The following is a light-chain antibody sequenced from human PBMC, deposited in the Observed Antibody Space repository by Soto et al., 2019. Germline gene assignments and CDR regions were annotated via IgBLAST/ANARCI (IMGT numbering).Light chain of an antibody. V-gene: IGLV1-40*01. CDR2: GNT. J-gene: IGLJ1*01. Sequence: QSVLTQPPSVSGAPGQRVTISCTGSSSNIGAGYDVHWYQQRPGTAPKLLIFGNTNRPSGVPDRFSGSKSGTSASLAITGLQAEDECDYYCQSYDSTLSARYVFGNGTKVTVL. CDR1: SSNIGAGYD. CDR3: QSYDSTLSARYV.